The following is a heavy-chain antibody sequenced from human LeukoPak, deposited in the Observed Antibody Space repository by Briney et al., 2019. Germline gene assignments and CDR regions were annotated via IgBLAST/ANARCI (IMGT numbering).Heavy chain of an antibody. CDR1: RFTFSSYD. V-gene: IGHV3-30*18. J-gene: IGHJ5*02. CDR2: ISYNGSDK. CDR3: AKDGHGGPFGWFDP. Sequence: GRSLRLSCVASRFTFSSYDMHWVRQAPGKGLEWVALISYNGSDKYYADSVKGRFTISRDNSKNTVSLQMNSLRSEDTALYYCAKDGHGGPFGWFDPWGQGTLVTVSS. D-gene: IGHD4-23*01.